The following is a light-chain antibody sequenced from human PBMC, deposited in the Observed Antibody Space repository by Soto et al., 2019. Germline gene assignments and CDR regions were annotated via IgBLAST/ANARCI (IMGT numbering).Light chain of an antibody. V-gene: IGLV1-40*01. CDR1: NSNLGAGYD. CDR3: QAYDYSLTAFV. CDR2: GNR. Sequence: QAVVTQPPSVSGAPGQRVTISCTGNNSNLGAGYDVHWYQQLPGAAPKLVVFGNRNRPSGVPERFSGSKSGTSASLAITGLQAEDEADYYSQAYDYSLTAFVFGGGTKLTVL. J-gene: IGLJ3*02.